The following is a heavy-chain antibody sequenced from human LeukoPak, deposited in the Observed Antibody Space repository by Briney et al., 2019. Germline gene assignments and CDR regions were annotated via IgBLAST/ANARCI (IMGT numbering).Heavy chain of an antibody. CDR3: ARGMAPSDY. CDR1: GGSISSYY. Sequence: PSETLSLTCTVSGGSISSYYWSWIRQPPGKGLEWIGYIYYSGSTNYNPSLKSRVTISVDTSKNQFSLKLRSVTAADTAVYYCARGMAPSDYWGQGTLVTVSS. CDR2: IYYSGST. J-gene: IGHJ4*02. D-gene: IGHD5-24*01. V-gene: IGHV4-59*01.